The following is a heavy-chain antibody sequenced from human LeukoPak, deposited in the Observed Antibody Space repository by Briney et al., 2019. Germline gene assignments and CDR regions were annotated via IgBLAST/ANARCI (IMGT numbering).Heavy chain of an antibody. J-gene: IGHJ4*02. CDR3: ARRKRWLQSEGGFDY. CDR2: IYYTGGT. V-gene: IGHV4-39*01. CDR1: GGSITSSSYY. Sequence: PSETLSLTCSVSGGSITSSSYYWAWIRQPPEKGLEWIGSIYYTGGTYYSPSLKSRVTMSVDTSKNQFSLKLSSVTAADTAVYYCARRKRWLQSEGGFDYWGQGTLVTVSS. D-gene: IGHD5-24*01.